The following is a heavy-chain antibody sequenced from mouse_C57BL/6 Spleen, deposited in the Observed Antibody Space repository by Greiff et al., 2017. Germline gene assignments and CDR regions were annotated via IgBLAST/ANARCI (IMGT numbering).Heavy chain of an antibody. V-gene: IGHV1-39*01. Sequence: LVESGASVKIPCKASGYSFTDYNMNWVKQSNGKSLEWIGVINPNYGTTSYNQKFKGKATLTVDQSSSTAYMQHNSLTSEDSAVYYCARGVPGLLPFAYWGQGTLLTVSA. J-gene: IGHJ3*01. CDR3: ARGVPGLLPFAY. CDR2: INPNYGTT. D-gene: IGHD2-3*01. CDR1: GYSFTDYN.